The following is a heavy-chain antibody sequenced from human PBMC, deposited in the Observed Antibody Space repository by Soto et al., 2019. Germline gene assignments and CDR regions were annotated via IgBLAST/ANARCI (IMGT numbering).Heavy chain of an antibody. CDR3: ARDCIWTGRGMDV. CDR1: GGSISSGGYY. J-gene: IGHJ6*02. D-gene: IGHD3-9*01. V-gene: IGHV4-31*03. Sequence: SETLSLTCTVSGGSISSGGYYWSWIRQHPGKGLEWIGYIYYSGSTYYNPSLKSRVTISVDTSKNQFSLKLSSVTAADTAVYYCARDCIWTGRGMDVWGQGTTVTVSS. CDR2: IYYSGST.